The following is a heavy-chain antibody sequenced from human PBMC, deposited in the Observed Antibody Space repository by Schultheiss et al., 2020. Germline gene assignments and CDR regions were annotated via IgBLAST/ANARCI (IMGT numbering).Heavy chain of an antibody. CDR2: IKCDGSEK. V-gene: IGHV3-52*01. CDR1: GFTFSSSW. CDR3: ARSYGSGSYHFDY. Sequence: GGSLRLSCAASGFTFSSSWMHWVCQAPEKGLEWVADIKCDGSEKYYVDSVKGRFTISRDNSKNTLYLQMNSLRAEDTAVYYCARSYGSGSYHFDYWGQGT. D-gene: IGHD3-10*01. J-gene: IGHJ4*02.